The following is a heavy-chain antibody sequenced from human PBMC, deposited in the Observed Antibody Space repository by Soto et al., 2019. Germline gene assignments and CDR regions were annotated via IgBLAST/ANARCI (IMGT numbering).Heavy chain of an antibody. CDR3: ARAGKWGKVYYYYGMDV. V-gene: IGHV3-21*01. CDR1: GFTFSSYS. J-gene: IGHJ6*02. Sequence: EVQLVESGGGLVKPGGSLRLSCAASGFTFSSYSMNWVRRAPGKGLEWVSSISSSSSYIYYADSVKGRFTISRDNAKNSLYLQMNSLRAEDTAVYYCARAGKWGKVYYYYGMDVWGQGTTVTVSS. D-gene: IGHD3-16*01. CDR2: ISSSSSYI.